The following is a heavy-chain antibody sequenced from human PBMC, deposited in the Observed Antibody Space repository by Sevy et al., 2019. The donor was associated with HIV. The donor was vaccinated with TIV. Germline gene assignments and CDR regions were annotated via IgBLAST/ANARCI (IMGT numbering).Heavy chain of an antibody. CDR2: ISSSGRST. J-gene: IGHJ6*02. CDR3: AKGYCSGGSCPRDYYYYGMDV. D-gene: IGHD2-15*01. CDR1: GFTFSSYA. V-gene: IGHV3-23*01. Sequence: GGSLRLSCAASGFTFSSYAMNWVRQAPGKGLEWVSSISSSGRSTYYADSVEGRFTISRDNSENTLYLQMNGLRADDTAVYYCAKGYCSGGSCPRDYYYYGMDVWGQGTTVTVSS.